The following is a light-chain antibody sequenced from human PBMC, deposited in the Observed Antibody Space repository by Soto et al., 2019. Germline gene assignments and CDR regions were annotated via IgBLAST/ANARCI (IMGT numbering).Light chain of an antibody. CDR3: QQYFSIPIT. V-gene: IGKV1-39*01. J-gene: IGKJ5*01. CDR2: AAS. CDR1: QSISSY. Sequence: DIQMTQSPSSLSASVGARAPITCRASQSISSYLNWYQQKPGKAPKLLIYAASSLQSGVPSRFSGSGSGTDFTLTISSLQAEDVAVYYCQQYFSIPITFGQGTRLEIK.